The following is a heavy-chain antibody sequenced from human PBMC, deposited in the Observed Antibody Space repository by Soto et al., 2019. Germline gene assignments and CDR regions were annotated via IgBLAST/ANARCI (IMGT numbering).Heavy chain of an antibody. V-gene: IGHV2-5*02. CDR1: GFSLITSGVG. CDR3: AHTMAPRIFDY. Sequence: QITLKEAGPTLVKPTQTLTLTCSFSGFSLITSGVGVGWIRQPPRKALEWLALIYWDDDKGYSTSLKSRLTITKDTSRNQVVLTMTNMDPADTATYYCAHTMAPRIFDYWGQGTLVTVSS. CDR2: IYWDDDK. J-gene: IGHJ4*02.